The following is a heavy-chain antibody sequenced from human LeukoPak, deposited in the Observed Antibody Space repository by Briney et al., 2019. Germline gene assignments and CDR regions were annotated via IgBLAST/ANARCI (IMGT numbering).Heavy chain of an antibody. V-gene: IGHV1-46*01. Sequence: ASVKVSCKATGYTFTSYYMHWVRQAPGQGLEWMGIINPSGGSTSYAQKFQGRVPMTRDTSTSTVYMELSSLRSEDTAVYYCARGGSVPYSSSWPVEYWGQGTLVTVSS. CDR2: INPSGGST. CDR3: ARGGSVPYSSSWPVEY. CDR1: GYTFTSYY. D-gene: IGHD6-13*01. J-gene: IGHJ4*02.